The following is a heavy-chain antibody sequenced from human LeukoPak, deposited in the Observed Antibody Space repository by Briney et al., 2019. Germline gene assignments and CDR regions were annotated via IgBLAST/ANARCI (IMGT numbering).Heavy chain of an antibody. CDR3: ARVPSGSYFRGYYFDY. CDR1: GYTFTSYY. CDR2: INPSGGST. J-gene: IGHJ4*02. D-gene: IGHD1-26*01. V-gene: IGHV1-46*01. Sequence: ASVKVSCKASGYTFTSYYMHWVRQAPGQGLEWMEIINPSGGSTSYAQKFQGRVTMTRDTSTSTVYMELSSLRSEDTAVYYCARVPSGSYFRGYYFDYWGQGTLVTVSS.